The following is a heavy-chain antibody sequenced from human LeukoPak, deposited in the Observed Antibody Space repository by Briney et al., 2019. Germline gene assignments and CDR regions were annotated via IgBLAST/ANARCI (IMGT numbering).Heavy chain of an antibody. D-gene: IGHD3-22*01. CDR3: ARGGERYYDSSGYYEFDY. V-gene: IGHV4-31*03. CDR2: IYYSGST. CDR1: GGSISSGGYY. Sequence: SETLSLTCTVSGGSISSGGYYWSWIRQHPGKGLEWIGYIYYSGSTYYNPSLKSRVTISVDTSKNQFSLKLSSVTAADTAVYYCARGGERYYDSSGYYEFDYWGQGTLVTVSS. J-gene: IGHJ4*02.